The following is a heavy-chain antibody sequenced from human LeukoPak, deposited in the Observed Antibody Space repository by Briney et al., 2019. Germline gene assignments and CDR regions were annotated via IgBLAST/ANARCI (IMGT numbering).Heavy chain of an antibody. V-gene: IGHV1-69*13. CDR2: IIPIFGTT. CDR1: GGTFSSYT. D-gene: IGHD2-21*01. Sequence: SVKVSCKPSGGTFSSYTITWVRQAPGQGLEWMGGIIPIFGTTNYAQKFQGRVTITADESTSTAYMELSSLRSEDTAVYYCARGWQLGGDLGDAFDIWGQGTMVTVSS. J-gene: IGHJ3*02. CDR3: ARGWQLGGDLGDAFDI.